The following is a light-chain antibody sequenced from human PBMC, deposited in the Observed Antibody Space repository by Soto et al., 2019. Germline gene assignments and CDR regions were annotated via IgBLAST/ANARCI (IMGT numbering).Light chain of an antibody. J-gene: IGKJ5*01. V-gene: IGKV3-11*01. Sequence: EIVLPPSTATLSLSPVYISPLSFRASQSVSSYLAWYQQKPGQAPRLIIYDASNRATGIPARFSGSGSGTDFTITISSIENEDFEVYYCKKRSNWPITGGKGPRRALK. CDR3: KKRSNWPIT. CDR1: QSVSSY. CDR2: DAS.